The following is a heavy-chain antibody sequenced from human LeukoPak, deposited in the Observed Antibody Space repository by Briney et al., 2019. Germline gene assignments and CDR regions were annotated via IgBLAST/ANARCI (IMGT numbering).Heavy chain of an antibody. V-gene: IGHV3-23*01. J-gene: IGHJ6*02. CDR3: AKVSNYDILTGYYYYYYGMDV. D-gene: IGHD3-9*01. CDR1: GFTFSNYA. CDR2: ISGSGGST. Sequence: PGGSLRLSCAASGFTFSNYAMSWVRQAPGKGLEWVSAISGSGGSTYYADSVKGRFTISRDNSKNTLYLQMNSLRAEDTAVYYCAKVSNYDILTGYYYYYYGMDVWGQGTTVTVSS.